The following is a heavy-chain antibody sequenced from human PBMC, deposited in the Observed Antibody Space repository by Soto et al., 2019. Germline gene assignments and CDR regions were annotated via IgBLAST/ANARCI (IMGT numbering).Heavy chain of an antibody. CDR3: ASYRGALYFES. J-gene: IGHJ4*02. V-gene: IGHV4-59*01. CDR2: VFYGGT. D-gene: IGHD3-16*01. CDR1: GRSMSSNY. Sequence: PSXXLXLTCSVSGRSMSSNYWSWIRQSPDKGLEWLGYVFYGGTDYNPSLGGRVSMSVETSKSQFSLKLTSVTVADTAVYYCASYRGALYFESWGPGILVTVSS.